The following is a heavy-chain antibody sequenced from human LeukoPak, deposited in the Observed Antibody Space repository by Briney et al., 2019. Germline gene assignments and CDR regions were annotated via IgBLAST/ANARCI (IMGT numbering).Heavy chain of an antibody. Sequence: PSETLSLTCTVSGYSISSGYYWGWIRQPPGKGLEWIGSIYHSGSTYYNPSLKSRVTISVDTSKNQFSLKLSSVTAADTAAYYCARDALWFGELFGWFDPWGQGTLVTVSS. CDR3: ARDALWFGELFGWFDP. CDR1: GYSISSGYY. J-gene: IGHJ5*02. D-gene: IGHD3-10*01. V-gene: IGHV4-38-2*02. CDR2: IYHSGST.